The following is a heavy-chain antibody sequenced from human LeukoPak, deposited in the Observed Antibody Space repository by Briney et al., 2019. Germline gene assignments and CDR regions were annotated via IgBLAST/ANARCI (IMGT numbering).Heavy chain of an antibody. J-gene: IGHJ4*02. CDR2: ISYDGSNK. CDR3: ARGRDFWSGYYNPYFDY. D-gene: IGHD3-3*01. Sequence: GGSLRLSCAASGFTFSSYAMHWVRQAPGKGLEWVAVISYDGSNKYYADSVKGRFTISRDNSKNTLYLQMNSLRAEDTAVYYCARGRDFWSGYYNPYFDYWGQGTLVTVSS. CDR1: GFTFSSYA. V-gene: IGHV3-30*04.